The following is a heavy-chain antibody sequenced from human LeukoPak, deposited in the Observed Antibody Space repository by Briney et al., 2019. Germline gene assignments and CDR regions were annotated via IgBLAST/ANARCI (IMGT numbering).Heavy chain of an antibody. V-gene: IGHV4-31*03. CDR1: GGSISSGGYY. Sequence: SETLSLTCTVSGGSISSGGYYWSWIRQHPGKGLEWIGYIYYSGSTYYNPSLKSRVTISVDTSKNQFSLKLSSVTAADTAVYYCARAQLRGTDYWGQGTLVTVSS. CDR2: IYYSGST. J-gene: IGHJ4*02. CDR3: ARAQLRGTDY. D-gene: IGHD1-26*01.